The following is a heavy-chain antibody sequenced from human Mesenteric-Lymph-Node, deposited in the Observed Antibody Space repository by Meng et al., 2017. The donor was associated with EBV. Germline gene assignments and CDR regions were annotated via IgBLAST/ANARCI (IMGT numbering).Heavy chain of an antibody. D-gene: IGHD3-16*01. J-gene: IGHJ1*01. CDR3: ASGGVRDPSPPY. CDR1: GGSISSSSHC. CDR2: ISFCGTT. Sequence: QLPLQDPGSGLVQPSETPSPPCNFPGGSISSSSHCWGWIRQPPGKGLEWIGAISFCGTTCYNLSLKSRVTRSIDTSRNQFSLKLNSVTAADTAVYYCASGGVRDPSPPYWGQGALVTVSS. V-gene: IGHV4-39*07.